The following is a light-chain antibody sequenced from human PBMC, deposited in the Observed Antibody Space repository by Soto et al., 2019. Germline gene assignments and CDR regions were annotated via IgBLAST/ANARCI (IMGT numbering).Light chain of an antibody. Sequence: QSVLTQPASVSGSPGQSLTISCTVTSSDVGGYNYVSWYQQHPGKSPKLMIYDVSNRPSGVSNRFSGSKSGNTASLTISGLQAEYDADYYCRSYTSSSTSFGTGTKDT. J-gene: IGLJ1*01. CDR1: SSDVGGYNY. V-gene: IGLV2-14*01. CDR2: DVS. CDR3: RSYTSSSTS.